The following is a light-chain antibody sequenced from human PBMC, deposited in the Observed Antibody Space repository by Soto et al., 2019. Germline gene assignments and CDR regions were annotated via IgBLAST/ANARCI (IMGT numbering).Light chain of an antibody. Sequence: QSAPTQPASVSGSPGQSITISCSGTSSDIGSNNYVSWFQQRPGKAPTLIIYEVSNRPSGVSTHFSGSKSGNTASLTISGLLPEDEAEYYCSSYTTTTRLFGGGTKLTVL. CDR3: SSYTTTTRL. V-gene: IGLV2-14*01. J-gene: IGLJ3*02. CDR1: SSDIGSNNY. CDR2: EVS.